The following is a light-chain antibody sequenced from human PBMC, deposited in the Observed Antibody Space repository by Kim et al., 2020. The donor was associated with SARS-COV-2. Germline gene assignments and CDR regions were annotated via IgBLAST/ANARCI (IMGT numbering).Light chain of an antibody. CDR1: QTISNY. CDR2: AAS. V-gene: IGKV1-39*01. Sequence: PSVGDRVTISCRASQTISNYVNWYQQRPGKAPKLLIYAASSLQGGVPSRFSGSGSGTEFTLSISSLQPEDFASYYCQQYKGYPWTFGQGTKVDIK. CDR3: QQYKGYPWT. J-gene: IGKJ1*01.